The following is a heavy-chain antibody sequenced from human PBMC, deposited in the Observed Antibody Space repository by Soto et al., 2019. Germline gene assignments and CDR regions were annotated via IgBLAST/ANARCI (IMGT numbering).Heavy chain of an antibody. V-gene: IGHV4-59*08. Sequence: SETLSLTCTVSCGSISSHYWSWIRQPPGKGLEWIGYIYYSGTTYYNPSLESRVTISVDTSKKQFSLKLTSVTAADTAVYYCARLYSSAPVSYYYYMDVWGKGTTVTVSS. CDR3: ARLYSSAPVSYYYYMDV. CDR1: CGSISSHY. D-gene: IGHD6-13*01. CDR2: IYYSGTT. J-gene: IGHJ6*03.